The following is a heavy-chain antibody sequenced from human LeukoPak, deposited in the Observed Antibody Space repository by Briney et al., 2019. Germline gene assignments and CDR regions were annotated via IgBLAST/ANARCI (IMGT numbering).Heavy chain of an antibody. Sequence: PGESLKISSKGSGYSFTSYWIGWVRQMPGKGLEWMGIIYPGDSDTRYSPSFQGQVTISADKSISTAYLQWSSLKASDTAMYYCARQNRFRPYYFDYWGQGTLVTVSS. CDR1: GYSFTSYW. V-gene: IGHV5-51*01. J-gene: IGHJ4*02. CDR3: ARQNRFRPYYFDY. CDR2: IYPGDSDT.